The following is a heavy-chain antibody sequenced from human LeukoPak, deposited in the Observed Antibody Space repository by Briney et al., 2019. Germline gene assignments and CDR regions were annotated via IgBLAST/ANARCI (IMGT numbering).Heavy chain of an antibody. Sequence: GESLKTSCKGSGYSFTTYWIGWVRQMPGKGLEWMGIIYPGDSDTSYSPSFQGQVTISADKSISTAYLQWSSLKASDTAMYYCARWPTGYDSQYFDYWGQGTLVTVSS. CDR2: IYPGDSDT. J-gene: IGHJ4*02. CDR3: ARWPTGYDSQYFDY. CDR1: GYSFTTYW. V-gene: IGHV5-51*01. D-gene: IGHD2-2*01.